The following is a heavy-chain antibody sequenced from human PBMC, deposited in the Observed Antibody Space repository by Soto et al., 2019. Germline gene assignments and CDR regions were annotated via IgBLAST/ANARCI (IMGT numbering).Heavy chain of an antibody. CDR3: ARDLGSGYDPGDY. J-gene: IGHJ4*02. V-gene: IGHV1-69*14. CDR2: IIPIFGTT. D-gene: IGHD5-12*01. CDR1: GNIFSGYS. Sequence: QLQLVQSGAEVKKPGSSVKVSCKTSGNIFSGYSISWVRQAPGQGLERMGGIIPIFGTTNYAQRFHGRVTITADKSTSTVYMELYSLKSEDTAVYYCARDLGSGYDPGDYWGQGTLVTVSS.